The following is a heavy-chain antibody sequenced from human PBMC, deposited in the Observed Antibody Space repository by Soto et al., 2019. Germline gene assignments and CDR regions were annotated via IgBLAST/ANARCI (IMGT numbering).Heavy chain of an antibody. D-gene: IGHD3-3*01. Sequence: GASVKVSCKASGGTFSSYAISWVRQAPGQGLEWMGGIIPIFGTANYAQKFQGRVTITADESTSTAYMELRSLRSDDTAVYYCARDGWSGYPAGRTMAFDIWGQGTMVTVSS. CDR3: ARDGWSGYPAGRTMAFDI. CDR1: GGTFSSYA. J-gene: IGHJ3*02. CDR2: IIPIFGTA. V-gene: IGHV1-69*13.